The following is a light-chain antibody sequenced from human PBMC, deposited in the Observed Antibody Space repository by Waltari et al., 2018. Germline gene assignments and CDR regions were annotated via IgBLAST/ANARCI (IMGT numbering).Light chain of an antibody. CDR2: DVS. CDR1: SSHVGGHTF. V-gene: IGLV2-14*03. CDR3: SAYRRISIPYV. J-gene: IGLJ1*01. Sequence: QSALTQPASVSGSPGQSITIPCTGPSSHVGGHTFFSWYQQHPGKAPKLLIFDVSNRPSGVSNRFSGSKSGNTASLTISGLQAEDEADYYCSAYRRISIPYVFGTGTKVTVL.